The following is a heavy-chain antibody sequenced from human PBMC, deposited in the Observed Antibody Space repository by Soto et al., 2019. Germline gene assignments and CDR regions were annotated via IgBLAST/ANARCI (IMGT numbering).Heavy chain of an antibody. J-gene: IGHJ4*02. D-gene: IGHD3-9*01. CDR3: AREDYYDTGYYVV. CDR2: IYTSGTT. V-gene: IGHV4-4*07. Sequence: KPXGTLSLTCTVSGRSMSGYYWSWIRQPAGERLEWIGRIYTSGTTDFNPSLKGRVTMSVDTSKNQFSLKLTSVTAADTALYYCAREDYYDTGYYVVWGQGTQVTVSS. CDR1: GRSMSGYY.